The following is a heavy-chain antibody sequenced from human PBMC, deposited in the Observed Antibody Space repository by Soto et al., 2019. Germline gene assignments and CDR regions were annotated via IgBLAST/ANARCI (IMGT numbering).Heavy chain of an antibody. CDR3: AKGGGGSFDY. CDR1: GFTFDDYA. V-gene: IGHV3-9*01. CDR2: ISWNSGSI. Sequence: EVQLVESGGGLVQPGRSLRLSCAASGFTFDDYAMHWVRQAPGKGLEWVSGISWNSGSIGYADSVKGRFTISRDNAKKSLFLQMNRLGAEETALYYCAKGGGGSFDYWGQGTLVTVSS. J-gene: IGHJ4*02. D-gene: IGHD2-15*01.